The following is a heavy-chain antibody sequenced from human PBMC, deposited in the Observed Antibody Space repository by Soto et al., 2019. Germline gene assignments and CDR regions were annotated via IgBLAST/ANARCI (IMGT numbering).Heavy chain of an antibody. J-gene: IGHJ5*02. Sequence: PGGSLRLSCAASGFTFTSYWMHWFRQAPGKGLVWVSRINSDGSSTSYADSVKGRFTISRDNAKNTLYLQMNSLRAEDTAVYYCARMDYDFWSGYLNWFDPWGQGTLVTVSS. CDR2: INSDGSST. CDR1: GFTFTSYW. V-gene: IGHV3-74*01. CDR3: ARMDYDFWSGYLNWFDP. D-gene: IGHD3-3*01.